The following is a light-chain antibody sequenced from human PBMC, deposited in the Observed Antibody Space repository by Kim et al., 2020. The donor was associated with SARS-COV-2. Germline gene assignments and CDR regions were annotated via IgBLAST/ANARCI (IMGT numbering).Light chain of an antibody. CDR3: QQRANWLT. Sequence: EIVLTQSPATLSLSPGERATLSCRASQSVTNYLAWYQQKPGQAPRLLIYDASHRATGIPAKFSGSGSGTDFTLTISSLEPEDFAVYFCQQRANWLTFGGGTKVDIK. V-gene: IGKV3-11*01. CDR2: DAS. J-gene: IGKJ4*01. CDR1: QSVTNY.